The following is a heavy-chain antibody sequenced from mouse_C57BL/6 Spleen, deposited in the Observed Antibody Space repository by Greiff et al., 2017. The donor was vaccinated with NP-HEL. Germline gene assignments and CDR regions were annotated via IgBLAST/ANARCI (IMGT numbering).Heavy chain of an antibody. D-gene: IGHD1-1*01. Sequence: QVQLQQPGAELVRPGSSVKLSCKASGYTFTSYWMHWVKQRPIQGLEWIGNIDPSDSETHYNQKFKDKATLTVDKSSSTAYMQLSSLASEDSAVYYCARGYYYGSSSLYAMDYWGQGTSVTVSS. V-gene: IGHV1-52*01. CDR1: GYTFTSYW. CDR2: IDPSDSET. CDR3: ARGYYYGSSSLYAMDY. J-gene: IGHJ4*01.